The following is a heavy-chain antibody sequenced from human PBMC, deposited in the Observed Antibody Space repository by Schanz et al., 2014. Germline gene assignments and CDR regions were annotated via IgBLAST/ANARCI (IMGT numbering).Heavy chain of an antibody. CDR2: SRNKGHSYTS. V-gene: IGHV3-72*01. CDR3: ARRNFCDKSAAFDY. J-gene: IGHJ4*02. CDR1: GFTFSDHF. D-gene: IGHD2-15*01. Sequence: VQLVESGGGVVQPGRSLRLSCAASGFTFSDHFMDWVRQAPGKGLEWVGHSRNKGHSYTSEYAASVKGRFTISRDESESSLYLQMDSLKTDDTDVYYCARRNFCDKSAAFDYWGQGALVTVSS.